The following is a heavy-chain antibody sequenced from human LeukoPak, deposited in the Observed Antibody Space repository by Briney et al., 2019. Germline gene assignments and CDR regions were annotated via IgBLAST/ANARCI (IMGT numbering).Heavy chain of an antibody. D-gene: IGHD3-3*01. J-gene: IGHJ4*02. Sequence: GASVNVSCNASGYTFTSYGISWVRQAPGQGLEWMGWISAYYGNTNYAQKLQGRVTMTTDTSTSTAYMELRSLRSDDTAVYYCARDRSPPLRFLEWLLKGAPVDYWGQGTLITVPS. CDR1: GYTFTSYG. V-gene: IGHV1-18*01. CDR3: ARDRSPPLRFLEWLLKGAPVDY. CDR2: ISAYYGNT.